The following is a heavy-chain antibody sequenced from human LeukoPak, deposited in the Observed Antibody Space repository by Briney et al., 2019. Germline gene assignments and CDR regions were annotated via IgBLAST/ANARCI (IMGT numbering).Heavy chain of an antibody. J-gene: IGHJ4*02. CDR3: ARGPHERSGYPDD. V-gene: IGHV1-8*01. CDR2: MNPNSGNT. D-gene: IGHD3-22*01. Sequence: ASVKVSCKASGYTFTSYGINWARQATGQGLEWMGWMNPNSGNTAYAQKFQGRVTMTRDTSISTAYMELRSLRSDDTAVYYCARGPHERSGYPDDWGQGTLVIVSS. CDR1: GYTFTSYG.